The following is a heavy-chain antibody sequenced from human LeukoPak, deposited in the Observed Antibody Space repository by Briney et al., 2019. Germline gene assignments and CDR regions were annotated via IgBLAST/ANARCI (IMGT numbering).Heavy chain of an antibody. V-gene: IGHV1-46*01. CDR2: INPSGGST. J-gene: IGHJ5*02. CDR1: GYTFTSYY. CDR3: VAVGVKTVAGTAGRWFDP. D-gene: IGHD6-19*01. Sequence: ASVKVSCKASGYTFTSYYMHWVRQAPGQGLEWMGIINPSGGSTSYAQKFQGRVTMTRDTSTSTVYMELSSLRSEDTAVYYCVAVGVKTVAGTAGRWFDPWGQGTLVTVSS.